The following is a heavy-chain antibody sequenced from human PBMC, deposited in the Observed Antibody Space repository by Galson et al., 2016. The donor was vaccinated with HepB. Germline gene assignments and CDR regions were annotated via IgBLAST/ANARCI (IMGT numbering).Heavy chain of an antibody. D-gene: IGHD4-23*01. CDR1: GFTFSSYN. J-gene: IGHJ4*02. Sequence: SLRLSCAASGFTFSSYNMNWVRQAPGEGLEWVSYFSSSTGNILYPDSVKGRFTVSRDNAKNSLYQLMNSLRAEDTAVYYCARVRGDYGGTYDSWGQGTLVTVSS. V-gene: IGHV3-48*04. CDR3: ARVRGDYGGTYDS. CDR2: FSSSTGNI.